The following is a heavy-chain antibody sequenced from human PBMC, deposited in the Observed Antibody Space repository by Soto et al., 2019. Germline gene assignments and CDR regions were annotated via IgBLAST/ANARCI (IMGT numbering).Heavy chain of an antibody. Sequence: ASVKVSCKASGGTFSNYVVNWVRQAPGQGLEWMGRIIPISGNTGYAQKFQGRVTMTRNTSISTAYMELSSLRSEDTAVYYCARVFYGGNDFDYWGQGTLVTVSS. D-gene: IGHD4-17*01. V-gene: IGHV1-8*02. CDR3: ARVFYGGNDFDY. J-gene: IGHJ4*02. CDR2: IIPISGNT. CDR1: GGTFSNYV.